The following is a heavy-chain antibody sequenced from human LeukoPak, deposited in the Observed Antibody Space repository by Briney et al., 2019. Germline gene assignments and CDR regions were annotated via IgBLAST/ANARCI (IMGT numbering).Heavy chain of an antibody. J-gene: IGHJ4*02. Sequence: SETLSLTCAVSGSSISSDYYWGGVRQPPGKGQEWIGHIHHSRNTYYNPSLKSRVTISVDTSKNQFSLKLSSVTAADTAVYHCARAGYGYGNYFAYWGQGTLVTVSS. CDR2: IHHSRNT. CDR1: GSSISSDYY. V-gene: IGHV4-38-2*01. D-gene: IGHD5-18*01. CDR3: ARAGYGYGNYFAY.